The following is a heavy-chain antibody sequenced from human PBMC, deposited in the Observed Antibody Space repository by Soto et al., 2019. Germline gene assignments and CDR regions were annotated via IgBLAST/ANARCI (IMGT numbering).Heavy chain of an antibody. CDR1: GGSISSGGYY. J-gene: IGHJ4*02. Sequence: LSLTCTVSGGSISSGGYYWSWIRQHPGKGLEWIGYIYYSGSTYYNPSLKSRVTISVDTSKNQFSLKLSSVTAADTAVYFCARGSAPSFYILTGYPAYWGQGTLVTVSS. V-gene: IGHV4-31*03. CDR3: ARGSAPSFYILTGYPAY. CDR2: IYYSGST. D-gene: IGHD3-9*01.